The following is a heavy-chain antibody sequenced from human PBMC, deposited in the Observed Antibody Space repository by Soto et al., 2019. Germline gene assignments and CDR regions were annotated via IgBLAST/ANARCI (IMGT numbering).Heavy chain of an antibody. J-gene: IGHJ4*02. CDR2: FDPEDGET. V-gene: IGHV1-24*01. Sequence: ASVKVSCKASGFTFTSSAMQWVRQAPGKGLEWIGWFDPEDGETIYAQKFQGRVTMTEDTSTDTAYMELSSLRSEDTAVYYCATTGGSYVFDYWGQGTLVTVSS. D-gene: IGHD1-26*01. CDR1: GFTFTSSA. CDR3: ATTGGSYVFDY.